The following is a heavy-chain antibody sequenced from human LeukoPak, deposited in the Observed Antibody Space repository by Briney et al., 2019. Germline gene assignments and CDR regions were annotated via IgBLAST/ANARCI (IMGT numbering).Heavy chain of an antibody. D-gene: IGHD3-3*01. CDR3: ARGRLGFWSGHHHYFDY. CDR2: INHSEST. Sequence: SETLSLTCAVYGGSFSGYYWSWIRQPPGKGLEWIGEINHSESTNYNPSLKSRVTISVDTSKNQFSLKLSSVTAADTAVYYCARGRLGFWSGHHHYFDYWGQGTLVTVSS. CDR1: GGSFSGYY. J-gene: IGHJ4*02. V-gene: IGHV4-34*01.